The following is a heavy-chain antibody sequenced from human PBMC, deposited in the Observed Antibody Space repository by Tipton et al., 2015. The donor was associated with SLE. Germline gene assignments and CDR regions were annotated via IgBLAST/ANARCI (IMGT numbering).Heavy chain of an antibody. CDR3: ARGKVGATADY. CDR1: GGSISSYY. D-gene: IGHD1-26*01. J-gene: IGHJ4*02. V-gene: IGHV4-59*12. CDR2: IYYSGST. Sequence: TLSLTCTVSGGSISSYYWSWIRQPPGKGLEWIGYIYYSGSTNYNPSLKSRVTISVDTSKNQFSLKLSSVTAADTAVYYCARGKVGATADYWGQGTLVTVSS.